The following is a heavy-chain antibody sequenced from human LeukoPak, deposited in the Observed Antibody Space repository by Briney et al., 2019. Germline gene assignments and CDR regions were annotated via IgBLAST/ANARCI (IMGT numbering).Heavy chain of an antibody. CDR3: AKPNYYDRGGYLFDY. V-gene: IGHV3-23*01. CDR1: GFIFSSYA. CDR2: ISGSGGST. Sequence: PGGSLRLSCAASGFIFSSYAMTWVRQAPGKGLEWVSTISGSGGSTYYADSVKGRFTISRDNSKNTLSLQMNSLRVEDTALYYCAKPNYYDRGGYLFDYWGQGTLVTVSS. D-gene: IGHD3-22*01. J-gene: IGHJ4*02.